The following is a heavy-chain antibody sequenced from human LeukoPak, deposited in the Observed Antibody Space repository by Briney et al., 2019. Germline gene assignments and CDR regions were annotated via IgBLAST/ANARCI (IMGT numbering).Heavy chain of an antibody. V-gene: IGHV4-59*08. CDR1: GGSISSYY. D-gene: IGHD3-10*01. CDR3: ARVWFGELLNNWFDP. Sequence: PSETLSLTCTVSGGSISSYYWSWLRQPPGKGLEGIGYIYYSGSTNYNPSRKSRVTISVDTSKNQFSLKLSSVTAADTAVYYCARVWFGELLNNWFDPWGQGTLVTVSS. J-gene: IGHJ5*02. CDR2: IYYSGST.